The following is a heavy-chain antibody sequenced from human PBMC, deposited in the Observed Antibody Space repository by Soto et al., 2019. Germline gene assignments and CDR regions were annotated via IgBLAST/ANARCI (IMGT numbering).Heavy chain of an antibody. CDR1: GGSISSGGYF. D-gene: IGHD2-15*01. J-gene: IGHJ4*02. CDR2: IYYSGST. CDR3: ARLYCSGGSCYSFDS. V-gene: IGHV4-31*03. Sequence: SETLSLTCTVSGGSISSGGYFWSWVRQHPGKGLEWIGYIYYSGSTYYNPSLKSRVTISVDTSKNQFSLKLSSVTAADTAVYYCARLYCSGGSCYSFDSWGQGTLVTVSS.